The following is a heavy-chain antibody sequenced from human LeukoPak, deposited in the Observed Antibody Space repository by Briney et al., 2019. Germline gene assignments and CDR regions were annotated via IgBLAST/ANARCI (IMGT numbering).Heavy chain of an antibody. J-gene: IGHJ4*02. D-gene: IGHD1-1*01. Sequence: SETLSLTCTVSGGYISGYYWSWVRQPVGKGLEWIGHFYASGSTNYNPSLKSRVSMSVDTSQKQFSLRLSSVTAADTALYYCARLHQSGTTDYWGQGILVTASS. V-gene: IGHV4-4*07. CDR1: GGYISGYY. CDR2: FYASGST. CDR3: ARLHQSGTTDY.